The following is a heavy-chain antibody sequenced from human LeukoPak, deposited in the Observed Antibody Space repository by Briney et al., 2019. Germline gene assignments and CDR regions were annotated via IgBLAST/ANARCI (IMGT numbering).Heavy chain of an antibody. D-gene: IGHD3-16*01. CDR2: ISSSSSYI. Sequence: GGSLRLSCAASGFTFSSYSMNWARQAPGKGLEWVSSISSSSSYIYYADSVKGRFTISRDNAKNSLYLQMNSLRAEDSAVYYCARARGGAFDIWGQGTMVTVSS. CDR3: ARARGGAFDI. V-gene: IGHV3-21*01. CDR1: GFTFSSYS. J-gene: IGHJ3*02.